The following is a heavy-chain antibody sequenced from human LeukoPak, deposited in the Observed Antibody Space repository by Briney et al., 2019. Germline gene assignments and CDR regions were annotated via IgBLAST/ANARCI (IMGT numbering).Heavy chain of an antibody. D-gene: IGHD4-17*01. CDR3: AGDDDYGDFHFDY. Sequence: SETLSLTCTVSGGSISSYYWSWIRQPPGRGLEWIGYIYYSGSTNYNPSLKSRVTISVDTSKNQFSLKLSSVTAADTAVYYCAGDDDYGDFHFDYWGQGTLVTVSS. V-gene: IGHV4-59*01. CDR2: IYYSGST. J-gene: IGHJ4*02. CDR1: GGSISSYY.